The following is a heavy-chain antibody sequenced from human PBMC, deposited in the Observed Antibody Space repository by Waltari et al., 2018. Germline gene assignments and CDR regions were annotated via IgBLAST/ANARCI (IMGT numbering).Heavy chain of an antibody. D-gene: IGHD6-19*01. CDR3: ARGRWLVHAAFDI. CDR2: INPNIGNT. Sequence: VTPVQAGAEVETHGASVRVSSQASGYTLTLYDHARMRQATGHGLQWMGWINPNIGNTGYAQNFQGRVTITMNTSISTASLELSILRAADTAMYYCARGRWLVHAAFDIWGQGTLVTVSS. CDR1: GYTLTLYD. V-gene: IGHV1-8*03. J-gene: IGHJ3*02.